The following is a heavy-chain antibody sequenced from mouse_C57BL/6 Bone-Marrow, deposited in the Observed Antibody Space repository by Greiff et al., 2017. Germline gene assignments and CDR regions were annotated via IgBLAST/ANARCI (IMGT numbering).Heavy chain of an antibody. CDR2: IDPSDSYT. CDR3: ARWAMDY. V-gene: IGHV1-69*01. J-gene: IGHJ4*01. CDR1: GYTFTSYW. Sequence: QVQLQQPGAELVMPGASVKLSCKASGYTFTSYWMHWVKQRPGQGLEWIGEIDPSDSYTNYNQKFKGKSTLTVDTSSSTAYMQLSSLTSEDSAVYYCARWAMDYWGQGTSVTVSS.